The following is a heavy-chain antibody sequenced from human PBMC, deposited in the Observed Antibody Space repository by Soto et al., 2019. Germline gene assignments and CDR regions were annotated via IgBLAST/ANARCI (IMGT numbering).Heavy chain of an antibody. D-gene: IGHD2-15*01. J-gene: IGHJ6*02. CDR3: ARGDREDIAVVVGARPGEYGVDV. CDR1: GFTFRIYA. CDR2: ISYDGSNK. V-gene: IGHV3-30-3*01. Sequence: QVHLVESGGGVVQPGRSLRLSCAASGFTFRIYAMHWVRQALGKGLECVAVISYDGSNKFYRDSVKGRFTISRDNSKNTLYLQINSLRYEDTAVYYCARGDREDIAVVVGARPGEYGVDVWGQGTTVTVSS.